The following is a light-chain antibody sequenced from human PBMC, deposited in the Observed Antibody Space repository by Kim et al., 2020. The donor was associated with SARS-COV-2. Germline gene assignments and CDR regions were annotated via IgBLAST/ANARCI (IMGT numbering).Light chain of an antibody. CDR2: DVN. J-gene: IGLJ1*01. Sequence: PGQPITISCTGTSSDGPYYYYGSWYQQHPGQAPKLIIYDVNKRASGVSSRFSGSKSGVTASLTISGLQADDEADYYCSSCTRTTAFFGSGTKVTVL. V-gene: IGLV2-14*04. CDR3: SSCTRTTAF. CDR1: SSDGPYYYY.